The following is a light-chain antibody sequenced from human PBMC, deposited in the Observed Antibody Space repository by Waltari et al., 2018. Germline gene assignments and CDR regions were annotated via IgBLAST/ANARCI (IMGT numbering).Light chain of an antibody. CDR2: LGS. CDR3: MQILQPART. Sequence: DILMTQPPLSLPVTPGEPASISCRSRPSPLHSNGYNYLDWYLQKPGQSPQVLIYLGSNRASGVPDRFSGSGSGTDFTLNISRVEAEDVGVYYCMQILQPARTFGQGTRLEIK. V-gene: IGKV2-28*01. J-gene: IGKJ2*01. CDR1: PSPLHSNGYNY.